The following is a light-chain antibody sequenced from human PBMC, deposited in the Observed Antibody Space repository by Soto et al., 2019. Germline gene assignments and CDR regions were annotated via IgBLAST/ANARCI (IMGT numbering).Light chain of an antibody. CDR2: AAS. J-gene: IGKJ3*01. CDR3: QKYNSAPWVT. Sequence: DIQMTQSPSSLSASVGDRVTITCRASQGISNYLAWYQQKPGKVPKLLIYAASTLQSGVPSRFSGSGSGTDFTLTISSLQPEDVATYYCQKYNSAPWVTFGPGTKVDIK. CDR1: QGISNY. V-gene: IGKV1-27*01.